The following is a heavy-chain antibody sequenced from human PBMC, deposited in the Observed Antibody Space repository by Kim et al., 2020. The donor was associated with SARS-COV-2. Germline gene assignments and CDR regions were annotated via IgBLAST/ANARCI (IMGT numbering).Heavy chain of an antibody. CDR2: VFYRGTT. CDR3: ARRLRYFDPGGFDL. J-gene: IGHJ3*01. CDR1: GGSTTADY. V-gene: IGHV4-59*01. D-gene: IGHD3-9*01. Sequence: SETLSLICTVSGGSTTADYWNWIRQSPGKGLEWIGYVFYRGTTIYNPSLESRVSLSVDTSKNQVSLRLTSVTAADTAIYYCARRLRYFDPGGFDLWGQGTSVTVSS.